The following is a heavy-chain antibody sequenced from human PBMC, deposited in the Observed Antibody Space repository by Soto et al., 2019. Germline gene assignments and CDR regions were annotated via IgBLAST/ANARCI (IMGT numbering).Heavy chain of an antibody. Sequence: GGSLRLSCAASGFTFSNAWMSWVRQAPGKGLEWVGRIKSKTDGGTTDYAAPVKGRFTISRDDSKNTLYLQMNSLKTEDTAVYYCTTLHRIPHPDRFYYYYYYMDVWGKGTTVTVSS. J-gene: IGHJ6*03. D-gene: IGHD2-15*01. CDR1: GFTFSNAW. CDR3: TTLHRIPHPDRFYYYYYYMDV. CDR2: IKSKTDGGTT. V-gene: IGHV3-15*01.